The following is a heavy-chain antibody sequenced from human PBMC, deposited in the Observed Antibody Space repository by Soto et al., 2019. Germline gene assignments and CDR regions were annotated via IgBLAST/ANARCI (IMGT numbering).Heavy chain of an antibody. D-gene: IGHD3-10*01. J-gene: IGHJ4*02. CDR2: IYYTGST. Sequence: TSETLSLTRTVSGVSISSSNYHWGWIRQPPGKGLEWIGSIYYTGSTHYNPSLKSRVTVSAVTSKNQLSLRLSSVITADTAVYYCARHEVHSPSSGTYIDYWGQGTMVTVSS. V-gene: IGHV4-39*01. CDR3: ARHEVHSPSSGTYIDY. CDR1: GVSISSSNYH.